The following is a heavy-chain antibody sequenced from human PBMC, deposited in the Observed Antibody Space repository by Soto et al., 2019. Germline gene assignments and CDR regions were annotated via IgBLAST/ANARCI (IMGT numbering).Heavy chain of an antibody. J-gene: IGHJ4*02. CDR3: ARAGYCSGSSCYWFDY. D-gene: IGHD2-15*01. CDR2: IIPIFGKP. CDR1: GDTFSSYA. Sequence: QVQLVQSGAEVRKPGSSVKLSCKASGDTFSSYAFSWVRQAPGQGLEWMGVIIPIFGKPKYAQRFQGRVTISADRSTSTVYMELSRLSAEDAAVYYCARAGYCSGSSCYWFDYWGQGTLVTASS. V-gene: IGHV1-69*06.